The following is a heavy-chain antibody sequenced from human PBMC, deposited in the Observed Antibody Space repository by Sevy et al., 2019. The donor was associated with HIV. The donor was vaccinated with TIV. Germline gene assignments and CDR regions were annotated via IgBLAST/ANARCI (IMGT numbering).Heavy chain of an antibody. CDR1: GFTFSSYS. CDR2: ISSSSSYI. D-gene: IGHD3-22*01. V-gene: IGHV3-21*01. Sequence: GSLRLSCAASGFTFSSYSMNWVRQAPGKGLEWVSSISSSSSYIYYADSVKGRFTISRDNAKNSLYLQMNSLRAEDTAVYYCARDPDYYDSSVDSGYWGQGTLVTVSS. CDR3: ARDPDYYDSSVDSGY. J-gene: IGHJ4*02.